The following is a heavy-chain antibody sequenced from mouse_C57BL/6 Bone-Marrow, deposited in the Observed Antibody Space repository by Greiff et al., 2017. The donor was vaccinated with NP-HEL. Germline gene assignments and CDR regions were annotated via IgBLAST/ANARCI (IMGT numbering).Heavy chain of an antibody. Sequence: DVQLVESGGGLVQPGGSLKLSCAASGFTFSDYYMYWVRQTPEKRLEWVAYISNGGGSTYYPDTVKGRFTISRDNAKNTLYLQMSRLKSEDTAMYYCARAYLGYFDYWGQGTTLTVSS. CDR3: ARAYLGYFDY. V-gene: IGHV5-12*01. D-gene: IGHD2-10*01. CDR1: GFTFSDYY. J-gene: IGHJ2*01. CDR2: ISNGGGST.